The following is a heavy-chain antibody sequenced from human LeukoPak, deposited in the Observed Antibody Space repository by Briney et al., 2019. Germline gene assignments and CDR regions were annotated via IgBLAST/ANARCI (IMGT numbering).Heavy chain of an antibody. CDR3: AAKWGWFVY. J-gene: IGHJ4*02. Sequence: PGGSLRLSCAASGFTFSTYGMHWVRQAPGKGLECVAFIWNDGSNKYYAESVKGRFTISRDNSKNTLYLQMNSLRVEDTAVYYCAAKWGWFVYWGQGTLVTVSS. CDR2: IWNDGSNK. V-gene: IGHV3-30*02. D-gene: IGHD6-19*01. CDR1: GFTFSTYG.